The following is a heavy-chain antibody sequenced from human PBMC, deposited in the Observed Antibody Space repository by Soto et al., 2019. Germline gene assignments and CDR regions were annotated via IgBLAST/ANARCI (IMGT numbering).Heavy chain of an antibody. Sequence: ESGGGVVQPGRSLRLSCAASGFTFSSYAMHWVRQAPGKGLEWVAVISYDGTNKYYADSVKGRFTISRDNSKNTLYLQMNSLRAEDTAVYYCARDWGGFDLWGRGTLVTVSS. CDR3: ARDWGGFDL. CDR2: ISYDGTNK. V-gene: IGHV3-30-3*01. CDR1: GFTFSSYA. J-gene: IGHJ2*01. D-gene: IGHD3-16*01.